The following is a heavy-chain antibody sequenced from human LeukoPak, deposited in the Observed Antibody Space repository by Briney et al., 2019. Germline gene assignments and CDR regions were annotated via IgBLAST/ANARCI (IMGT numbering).Heavy chain of an antibody. CDR1: GFTFSYYS. Sequence: GGSLRLSCVASGFTFSYYSMNWVLQAPGKGLEWVSYINSISGEIWYADSVKGRFTISRDDAKNSLYLQMNSLRDEDTAVYYCARDHGYAFDYWGQGTLVTVSS. D-gene: IGHD5-12*01. CDR2: INSISGEI. CDR3: ARDHGYAFDY. V-gene: IGHV3-48*02. J-gene: IGHJ4*02.